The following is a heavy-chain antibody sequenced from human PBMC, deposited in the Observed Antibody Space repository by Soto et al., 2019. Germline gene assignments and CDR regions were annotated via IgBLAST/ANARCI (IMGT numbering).Heavy chain of an antibody. J-gene: IGHJ5*02. Sequence: QVQLQESGPGLVKPSETLSLTCTVSGGSISSYYWSWIRQPPGKGLEWIGYIYYSGSTNYNPSLKSRVTISVDTSKNQFSLKLSSVTAADTAVYYCARHGGQYCSGGSCYPENWFDPWGQGTLVTVSS. D-gene: IGHD2-15*01. CDR2: IYYSGST. CDR3: ARHGGQYCSGGSCYPENWFDP. CDR1: GGSISSYY. V-gene: IGHV4-59*08.